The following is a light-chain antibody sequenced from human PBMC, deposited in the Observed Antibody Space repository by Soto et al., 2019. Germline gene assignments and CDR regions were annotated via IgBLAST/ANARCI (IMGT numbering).Light chain of an antibody. Sequence: QSALTQPASGSGSLGQSITISCTGTTRDIAGYNYISWYQQLPGKAPKVMIYQVTIRPSGISNRFSGSKSGNTASLTISGLQAEDEADYYCTSFSSSTSLYVFGTGTKVTVL. V-gene: IGLV2-14*01. CDR1: TRDIAGYNY. J-gene: IGLJ1*01. CDR3: TSFSSSTSLYV. CDR2: QVT.